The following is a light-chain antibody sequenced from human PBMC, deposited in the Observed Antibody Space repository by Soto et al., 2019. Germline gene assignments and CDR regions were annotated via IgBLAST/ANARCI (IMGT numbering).Light chain of an antibody. V-gene: IGKV3-15*01. J-gene: IGKJ1*01. CDR2: GAS. CDR3: QQYNNWPLWT. CDR1: QSVSSN. Sequence: EIVMTQSPATLSVSPGERATLSCRASQSVSSNLAWYQQKAGQAPRLIIYGASTRATGIPARFSGSGSGTEFTPTISSLQSEDFAVYYCQQYNNWPLWTFGQGTKVEIK.